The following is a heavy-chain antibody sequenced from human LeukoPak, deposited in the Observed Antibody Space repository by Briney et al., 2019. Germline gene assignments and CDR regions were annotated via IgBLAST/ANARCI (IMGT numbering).Heavy chain of an antibody. J-gene: IGHJ6*03. CDR3: ARGIGIYYYYMGV. CDR1: GGSISSSSYY. CDR2: IYYSGST. V-gene: IGHV4-61*05. D-gene: IGHD2/OR15-2a*01. Sequence: SETLSLTCTVSGGSISSSSYYWGWIRQPPGKGLEWIGYIYYSGSTNYNPSLKSRVTMSVDRTKKQFSLKLRSVTAADTAVYYCARGIGIYYYYMGVWGKGTTVTISS.